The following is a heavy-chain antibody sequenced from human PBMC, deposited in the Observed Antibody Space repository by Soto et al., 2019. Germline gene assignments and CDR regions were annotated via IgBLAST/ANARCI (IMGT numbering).Heavy chain of an antibody. CDR2: IYHSGST. CDR1: CGSISSSNW. Sequence: PSETLSLTCAVSCGSISSSNWWSWVRQPPGKGLEWIGEIYHSGSTNYNPSLKSRVTISVDKSKNQFSLKLSSVTAADTAVYYCASLPATSDFDYWGQGTLVTVS. D-gene: IGHD2-2*01. J-gene: IGHJ4*02. V-gene: IGHV4-4*02. CDR3: ASLPATSDFDY.